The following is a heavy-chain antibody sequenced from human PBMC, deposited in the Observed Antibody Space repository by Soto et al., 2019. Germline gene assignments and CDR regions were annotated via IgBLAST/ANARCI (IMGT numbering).Heavy chain of an antibody. CDR2: LSYVGSNR. V-gene: IGHV3-30-3*01. CDR3: ARDMDVVVVAATTYYYYGMDV. D-gene: IGHD2-15*01. CDR1: GFTFSSYA. Sequence: QVQLVESGGGVVQPGRSLRLSCAASGFTFSSYAMHWVRQAPGKGLEWVAVLSYVGSNRYYADSVKGRFTISRDNSKNTLYLEMNSLRAEDTAVYYCARDMDVVVVAATTYYYYGMDVWGQGTTVTVSS. J-gene: IGHJ6*02.